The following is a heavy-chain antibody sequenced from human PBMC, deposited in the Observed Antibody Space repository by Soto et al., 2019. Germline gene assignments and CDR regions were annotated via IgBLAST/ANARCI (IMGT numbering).Heavy chain of an antibody. CDR2: ISAYNGNT. Sequence: GASVKVSCKASGYTFTSYGISWVRQAPGQGLEWMGWISAYNGNTNYAQKLQGRVTMTTDTSTSTAYMELRSLRSDDTAVYYCARDEGGLELGNWFDPWGQGTLVTVSS. CDR1: GYTFTSYG. CDR3: ARDEGGLELGNWFDP. V-gene: IGHV1-18*04. D-gene: IGHD1-7*01. J-gene: IGHJ5*02.